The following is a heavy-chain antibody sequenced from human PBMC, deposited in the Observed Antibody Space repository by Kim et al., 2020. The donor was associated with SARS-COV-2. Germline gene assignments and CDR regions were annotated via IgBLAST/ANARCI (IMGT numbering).Heavy chain of an antibody. CDR2: IIPILATP. D-gene: IGHD1-1*01. CDR3: ARRGNRQQHDS. J-gene: IGHJ4*02. V-gene: IGHV1-69*13. Sequence: SVKVSCRAYGGSFSSDAISWVRQAPGQGLEWMGGIIPILATPDYAQKFQGRVTITANEATSTTYMQMSSLRPDDTAVYFCARRGNRQQHDSWSQGTLVIVSS. CDR1: GGSFSSDA.